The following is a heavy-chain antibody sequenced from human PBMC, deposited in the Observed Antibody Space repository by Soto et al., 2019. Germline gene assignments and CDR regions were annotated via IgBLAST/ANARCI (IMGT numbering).Heavy chain of an antibody. D-gene: IGHD3-10*01. CDR3: ARLWGWFGDY. J-gene: IGHJ4*02. CDR1: GGSISSYY. Sequence: QVQLQESDPGLVKPSETLSLTCTVSGGSISSYYWSWIRQPPGKGLEWIGYIYYSGSTNYNPSLKSRVTISVDTSKNQFSLKLSSVTAADTAVYYCARLWGWFGDYWGQGTLVTVSS. V-gene: IGHV4-59*08. CDR2: IYYSGST.